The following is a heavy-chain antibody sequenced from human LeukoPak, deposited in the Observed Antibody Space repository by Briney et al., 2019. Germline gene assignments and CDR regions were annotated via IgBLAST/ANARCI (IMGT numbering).Heavy chain of an antibody. Sequence: PSETLSLTCTVSGGSISSSNWWSWVRQPPGKGLEWIGEIYHSGSTNYNPSLKSRVTISVDTSKNQFSLKLSSVTAADTAVYYCARIVVYYDFWSGYPAPDAFDIWGQGTMVTVSS. CDR3: ARIVVYYDFWSGYPAPDAFDI. CDR2: IYHSGST. V-gene: IGHV4-4*02. D-gene: IGHD3-3*01. CDR1: GGSISSSNW. J-gene: IGHJ3*02.